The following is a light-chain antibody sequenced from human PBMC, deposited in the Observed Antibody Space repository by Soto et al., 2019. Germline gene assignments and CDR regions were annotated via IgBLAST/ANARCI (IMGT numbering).Light chain of an antibody. Sequence: DIQMTQSPSTLSGSVGDRVTITCRASQTISSWLAWYQQKPVKAPKLLIYKASTLKSGVPSRFSGSGSETDFTLTISSLQPEDFATYSCQQSYSTTWTFGQGTRWIS. CDR3: QQSYSTTWT. V-gene: IGKV1-5*03. J-gene: IGKJ1*01. CDR1: QTISSW. CDR2: KAS.